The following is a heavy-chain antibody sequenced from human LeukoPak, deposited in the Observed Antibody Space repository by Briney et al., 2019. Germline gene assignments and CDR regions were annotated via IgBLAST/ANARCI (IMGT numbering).Heavy chain of an antibody. CDR1: GGSISGSSLY. Sequence: SETLSLTRTVSGGSISGSSLYWSWIRQTPGKGLEWIGSIYYSGTTYYSPSLKSRVTISVDTSKNQFSLRLTSVTAADTAIYYCASLLLQDGDAHWGQGILVTVSS. CDR2: IYYSGTT. D-gene: IGHD4-17*01. J-gene: IGHJ4*02. V-gene: IGHV4-39*01. CDR3: ASLLLQDGDAH.